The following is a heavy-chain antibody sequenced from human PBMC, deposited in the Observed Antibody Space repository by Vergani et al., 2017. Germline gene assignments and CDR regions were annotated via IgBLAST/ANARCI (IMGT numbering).Heavy chain of an antibody. Sequence: QLQLQESGPGLVKPSETLSLTCTVSGGSISSSSYYWGWIRQPPGKGLEWIGSIYYSGSTYYNPSLKSRVTISVDTSKNQFSLKLSSVTAADTAVYYCASDPYSSSWPYYYGMDVWGQGTTVTVSS. J-gene: IGHJ6*02. V-gene: IGHV4-39*07. CDR2: IYYSGST. D-gene: IGHD6-13*01. CDR3: ASDPYSSSWPYYYGMDV. CDR1: GGSISSSSYY.